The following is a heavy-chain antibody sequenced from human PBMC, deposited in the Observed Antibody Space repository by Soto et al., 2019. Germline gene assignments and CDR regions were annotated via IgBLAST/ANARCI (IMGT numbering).Heavy chain of an antibody. D-gene: IGHD3-3*01. CDR2: ISSSSSTI. J-gene: IGHJ6*02. CDR1: GFTFSSYS. Sequence: EVQLVESGGGLVQPGGSLRLSCAASGFTFSSYSMNWVRQAPGKGLEWVSYISSSSSTIYYADSVKGRFTISRDNAKNALYLQMNSLRDEDTAVYYWARTYYDFWSDSRSGMDVWGQGTTVTVSS. CDR3: ARTYYDFWSDSRSGMDV. V-gene: IGHV3-48*02.